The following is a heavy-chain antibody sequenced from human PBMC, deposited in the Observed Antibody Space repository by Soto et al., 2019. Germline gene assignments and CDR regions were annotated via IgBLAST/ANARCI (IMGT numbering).Heavy chain of an antibody. CDR3: ASLIYDSSNFYDNDY. CDR2: SRSKANNYAT. J-gene: IGHJ4*02. Sequence: EVQLVESGGGLVQPGGSLRLSCAASGFTFSGSSMHCARQASGKGLEWVARSRSKANNYATTYAASVKGRFTISRYESKNTTYLQMNSLKTEDTASYYCASLIYDSSNFYDNDYWGQGTLVTVSS. V-gene: IGHV3-73*02. D-gene: IGHD3-22*01. CDR1: GFTFSGSS.